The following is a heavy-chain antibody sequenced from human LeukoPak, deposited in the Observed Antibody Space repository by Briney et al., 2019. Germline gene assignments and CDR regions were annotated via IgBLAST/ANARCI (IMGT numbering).Heavy chain of an antibody. D-gene: IGHD3-10*01. CDR1: GGSISSYY. V-gene: IGHV4-34*01. Sequence: SETLSLTCTVSGGSISSYYWSWIRQPPGKGLEWIGEINHSGSTNYNPSLKSRVTISVDTSKDQFSLKLSSVTAADTAVYYCARGRGYYGSGSYYNPIPLPMANWFDPSGQGTLVTVSS. CDR3: ARGRGYYGSGSYYNPIPLPMANWFDP. CDR2: INHSGST. J-gene: IGHJ5*02.